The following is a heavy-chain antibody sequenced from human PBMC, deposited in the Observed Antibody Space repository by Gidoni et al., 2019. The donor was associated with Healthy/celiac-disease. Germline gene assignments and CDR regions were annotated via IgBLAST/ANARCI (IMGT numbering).Heavy chain of an antibody. V-gene: IGHV3-7*01. CDR1: GFTFISYW. D-gene: IGHD1-26*01. CDR2: IKQDGSEK. Sequence: EVQLVESGGGLVQPGGSLRLSCAASGFTFISYWMSWVRQAPGKGLEWGANIKQDGSEKYYGDSVKGRFTISRDNAKNSLYLQMNSLRAEDTAVYYCARGDRIVGATQPYYYYGMDVWGQGTTVTVSS. CDR3: ARGDRIVGATQPYYYYGMDV. J-gene: IGHJ6*02.